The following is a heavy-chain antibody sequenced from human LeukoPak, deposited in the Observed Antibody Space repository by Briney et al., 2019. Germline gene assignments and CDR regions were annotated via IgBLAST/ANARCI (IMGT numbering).Heavy chain of an antibody. CDR3: AKDSGPWGYCTTTSCYFAY. CDR2: ISGSGSSP. J-gene: IGHJ4*02. CDR1: GLTFSSFA. Sequence: GGSLRLSCAASGLTFSSFAMSWVRQAPGKGLEWVSAISGSGSSPYYADSVKGRFTISRDNSKSTLYLQMNSLRAGDTAVYYCAKDSGPWGYCTTTSCYFAYWGQGALVTVSS. D-gene: IGHD2-2*01. V-gene: IGHV3-23*01.